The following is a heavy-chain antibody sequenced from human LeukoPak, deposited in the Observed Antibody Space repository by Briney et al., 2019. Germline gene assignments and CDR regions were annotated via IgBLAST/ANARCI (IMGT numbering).Heavy chain of an antibody. D-gene: IGHD3-22*01. J-gene: IGHJ4*02. Sequence: SETLSLTCTVSGGSISSSSYYWGWIRQPPGKGLEWIGSIYYSGSTYYNPSLKSRVTISVDTSKNQFSLKLSSVTAADTAVYYCARDPYYYDSSGYYNYFDYWGQGTLVTVSS. V-gene: IGHV4-39*07. CDR3: ARDPYYYDSSGYYNYFDY. CDR2: IYYSGST. CDR1: GGSISSSSYY.